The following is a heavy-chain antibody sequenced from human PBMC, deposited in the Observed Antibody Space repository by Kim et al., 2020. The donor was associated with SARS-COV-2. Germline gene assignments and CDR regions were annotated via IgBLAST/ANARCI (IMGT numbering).Heavy chain of an antibody. V-gene: IGHV3-9*01. D-gene: IGHD3-10*01. CDR2: ISWNSGSI. J-gene: IGHJ3*01. Sequence: GGSLRLSCAASGFTFDDYAMHWVRQAPGKGLEWVSGISWNSGSIGYADSVKGRFTIFRDNAENSLYLQMNSLRAEDTALYYCAKATDGITMVRGGITDA. CDR3: AKATDGITMVRGGITDA. CDR1: GFTFDDYA.